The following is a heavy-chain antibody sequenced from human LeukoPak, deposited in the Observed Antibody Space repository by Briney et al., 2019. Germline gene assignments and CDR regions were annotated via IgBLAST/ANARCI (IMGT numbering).Heavy chain of an antibody. Sequence: GGSLRLSCAASGFTFSSYSMNWVRHAPGRGLEWVSSIGSSGGFIYYADSVKGRFTISRDNAKNSLYLQMDSLRAEDTAVYYCARDDENYGSGSYYNVFSYWGQGTLVTISS. J-gene: IGHJ4*02. CDR3: ARDDENYGSGSYYNVFSY. D-gene: IGHD3-10*01. CDR2: IGSSGGFI. CDR1: GFTFSSYS. V-gene: IGHV3-21*01.